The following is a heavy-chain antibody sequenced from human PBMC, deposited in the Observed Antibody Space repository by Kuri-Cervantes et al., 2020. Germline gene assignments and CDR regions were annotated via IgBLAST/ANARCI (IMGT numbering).Heavy chain of an antibody. D-gene: IGHD2-21*02. CDR1: GFIFDDYA. CDR2: ISWNSGSI. V-gene: IGHV3-9*01. J-gene: IGHJ3*02. Sequence: SLKIPCAASGFIFDDYAMHWVRQAPGKGLEWVSGISWNSGSIGYADSVKGRFTISRDNAKNSLYLQMYSLRAEDTAVYYCARDMVVVTANHIKGDAFDIWGQGTMVTVSS. CDR3: ARDMVVVTANHIKGDAFDI.